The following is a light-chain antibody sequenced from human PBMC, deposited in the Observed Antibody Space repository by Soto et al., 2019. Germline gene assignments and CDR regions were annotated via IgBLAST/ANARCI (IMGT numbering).Light chain of an antibody. CDR3: QQLNSYPLT. Sequence: IQLTQSPSSLSASVGDRVTITCRASQGISSYLAWYQQKPGKAPKLLIYAASTLQSGVTSRFSGSGSGTDFTLTISSLQPDDFATYYCQQLNSYPLTFGGGTKVEIK. CDR2: AAS. V-gene: IGKV1-9*01. CDR1: QGISSY. J-gene: IGKJ4*01.